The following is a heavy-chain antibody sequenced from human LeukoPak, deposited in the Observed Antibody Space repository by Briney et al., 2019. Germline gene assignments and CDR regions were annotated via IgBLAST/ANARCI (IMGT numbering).Heavy chain of an antibody. Sequence: GGSLRLSCAASGFTFSSYAMHWVRQAPGKGLEWVAVISYDGSNKYYADSVKGRFTISRDNSQSTLYLQMNSLRAEDTAVYYCAKVTGDYWAQGTLVTVSS. CDR1: GFTFSSYA. J-gene: IGHJ4*02. CDR2: ISYDGSNK. D-gene: IGHD3-10*01. CDR3: AKVTGDY. V-gene: IGHV3-30-3*01.